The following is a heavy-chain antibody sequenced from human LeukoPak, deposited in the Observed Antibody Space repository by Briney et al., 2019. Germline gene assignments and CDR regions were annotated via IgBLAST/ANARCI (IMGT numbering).Heavy chain of an antibody. V-gene: IGHV3-30*02. Sequence: GGSLRLSCAASGFTFTTYWMSWVRQAPGKGLEWVAFIRYDGSNKYYADSVKGRFTISRDNSKNTLYLQMNSLRAEDTAVYYCAKDLGIVVPAALIDYWGQGTLVTVSS. J-gene: IGHJ4*02. CDR1: GFTFTTYW. D-gene: IGHD2-2*01. CDR3: AKDLGIVVPAALIDY. CDR2: IRYDGSNK.